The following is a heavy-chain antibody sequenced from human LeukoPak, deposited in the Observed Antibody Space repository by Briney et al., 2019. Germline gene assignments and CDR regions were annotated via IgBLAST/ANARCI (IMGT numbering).Heavy chain of an antibody. CDR3: ARGVIMFGGVIVLDY. CDR1: GYTFTSYG. V-gene: IGHV1-18*01. CDR2: ISAYNGNT. Sequence: GASVKVSCKASGYTFTSYGISWVRQAPGQGLEWMGWISAYNGNTNYAQKLQGRVTMTRDTSTSTVYMELSSLRSEDTAVYYCARGVIMFGGVIVLDYWGQGTLVTVSS. D-gene: IGHD3-16*02. J-gene: IGHJ4*02.